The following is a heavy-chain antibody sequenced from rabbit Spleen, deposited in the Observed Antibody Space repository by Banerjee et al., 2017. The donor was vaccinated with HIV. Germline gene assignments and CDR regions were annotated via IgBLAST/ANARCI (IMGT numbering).Heavy chain of an antibody. J-gene: IGHJ4*01. CDR3: ARGSAAMTMVITGYYLDL. Sequence: QSLEESGGDLVKPGASLTLTCTASGFSFSSSYYICWVRQAPGKGLEWIGCIYPDSSGSTAYASWAKGRLTISKTSSTMVTLQMTSLTAADTATYFCARGSAAMTMVITGYYLDLWGQGTLVTVS. V-gene: IGHV1S40*01. CDR1: GFSFSSSYY. CDR2: IYPDSSGST. D-gene: IGHD2-1*01.